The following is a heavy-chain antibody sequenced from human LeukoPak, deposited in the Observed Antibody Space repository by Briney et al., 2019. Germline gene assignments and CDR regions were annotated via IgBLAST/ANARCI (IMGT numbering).Heavy chain of an antibody. J-gene: IGHJ3*01. V-gene: IGHV1-58*02. Sequence: SVKVSCKASGFTFTSSAMQWVRQARGQRLEWIGWIVVGSGNTNYAQKFQERVTITRDMSTSTAYMELSSLRAEDTAVYYYARDGSLLSRAVSSGSPVWGQGTMVTVSS. CDR2: IVVGSGNT. D-gene: IGHD3-22*01. CDR3: ARDGSLLSRAVSSGSPV. CDR1: GFTFTSSA.